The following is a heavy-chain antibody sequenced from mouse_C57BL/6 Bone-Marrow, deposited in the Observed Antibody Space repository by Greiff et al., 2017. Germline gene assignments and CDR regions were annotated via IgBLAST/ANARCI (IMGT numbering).Heavy chain of an antibody. V-gene: IGHV1-22*01. J-gene: IGHJ3*01. CDR2: INPNNGGT. CDR3: AKPNYGSSPWDAY. D-gene: IGHD1-1*01. CDR1: GYTFTDYN. Sequence: VQLQQSGPELVKPGASVKMSCKASGYTFTDYNMHWVKQSHGKSLEWIGYINPNNGGTSYNQKFKGKATLTVNKSSSTAYMELRSLTSEDSAVFDCAKPNYGSSPWDAYWGQGTLVTVAA.